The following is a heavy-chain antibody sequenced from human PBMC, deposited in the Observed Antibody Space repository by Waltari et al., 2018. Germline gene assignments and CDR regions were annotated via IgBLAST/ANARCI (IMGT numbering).Heavy chain of an antibody. V-gene: IGHV5-51*03. Sequence: VQLVQSGPEVKKSGESLKISCKGSGYSFTTYWIGWVRQMPGKGLEWMGIIYPGDSDTRYSPSFQGQVTISVDKSITTAYLQWSSLKASDTAIYFCARRDRGGSVSNYFDYWGQGTLVTVSS. CDR3: ARRDRGGSVSNYFDY. J-gene: IGHJ4*02. D-gene: IGHD3-10*01. CDR1: GYSFTTYW. CDR2: IYPGDSDT.